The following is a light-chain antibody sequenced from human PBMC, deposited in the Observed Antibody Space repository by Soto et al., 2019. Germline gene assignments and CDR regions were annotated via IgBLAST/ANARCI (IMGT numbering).Light chain of an antibody. V-gene: IGKV3-20*01. J-gene: IGKJ1*01. CDR3: QQYGISLS. Sequence: EIVLTQSPGTLSLSPGERATLSCRSSHSVSSNYLAWYQQKPGQAPRLLIYDVSSRSTGIQYRFSGSGSGTDFTLIFSRLEPVDFAVYYCQQYGISLSFGQGTKAEIK. CDR2: DVS. CDR1: HSVSSNY.